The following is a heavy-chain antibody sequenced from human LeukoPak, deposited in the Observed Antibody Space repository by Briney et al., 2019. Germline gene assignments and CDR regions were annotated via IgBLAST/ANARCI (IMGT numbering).Heavy chain of an antibody. CDR3: ARGRFGELLYATS. CDR2: IYYSVST. Sequence: SETLSLTCTASGGSISSYYWSWIRQPPGKGLEWIGYIYYSVSTNYNPSLKSRVTISVDTSKNQFSLKLSSVTAADTAVYYCARGRFGELLYATSWGQGTLVTVSS. J-gene: IGHJ4*02. V-gene: IGHV4-59*01. D-gene: IGHD3-10*01. CDR1: GGSISSYY.